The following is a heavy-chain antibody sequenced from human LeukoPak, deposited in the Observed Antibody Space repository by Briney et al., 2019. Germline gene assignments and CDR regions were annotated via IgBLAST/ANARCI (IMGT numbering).Heavy chain of an antibody. CDR3: ARLRPFFDY. CDR2: IYYSGST. V-gene: IGHV4-59*12. D-gene: IGHD5-12*01. CDR1: GGSISSYY. J-gene: IGHJ4*02. Sequence: PSETLSLTCTVSGGSISSYYWSWIRQPPGKGLEWIGYIYYSGSTNYNPSLKSRVTISVDTSKNQFSLKLSSVTAADTAVYYCARLRPFFDYWGQGTLVTVSS.